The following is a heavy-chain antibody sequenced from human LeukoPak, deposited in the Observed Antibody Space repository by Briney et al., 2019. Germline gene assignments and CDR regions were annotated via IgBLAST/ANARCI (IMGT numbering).Heavy chain of an antibody. Sequence: SETLSLTCTVSGGSISSYYWSWIRQPPGKGLEWIGYIYYSGSTNYNPSLKSRVTISVDTSKNQFSLKLSSVTAADTAVYYCARDRYDSSGYYYYYYGMDVWGQGTTVTVSS. V-gene: IGHV4-59*01. CDR2: IYYSGST. D-gene: IGHD3-22*01. J-gene: IGHJ6*02. CDR1: GGSISSYY. CDR3: ARDRYDSSGYYYYYYGMDV.